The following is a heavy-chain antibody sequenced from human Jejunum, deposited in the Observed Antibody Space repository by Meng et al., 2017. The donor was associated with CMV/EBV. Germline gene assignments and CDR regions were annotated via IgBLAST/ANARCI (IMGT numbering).Heavy chain of an antibody. J-gene: IGHJ4*02. CDR3: VRGVAANGNWC. V-gene: IGHV3-53*01. D-gene: IGHD6-13*01. Sequence: MRWVRQAQGKGLEWVSVIYSGGSRYCADSVKGRFTISRDNAKNTLYLQMNSLRAEDTAVYYCVRGVAANGNWCWGQGTLVTVSS. CDR2: IYSGGSR.